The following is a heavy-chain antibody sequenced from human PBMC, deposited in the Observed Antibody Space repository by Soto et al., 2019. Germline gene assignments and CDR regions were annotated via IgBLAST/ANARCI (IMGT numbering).Heavy chain of an antibody. CDR3: ARSPTASSTAIDY. CDR1: GFTFSSYG. J-gene: IGHJ4*02. CDR2: VTHNGGST. V-gene: IGHV3-64*01. Sequence: GGSLRLSCAASGFTFSSYGMHWVRQAPGKGLEYVATVTHNGGSTYYATSVKGRFSISRDNSRNTLYLQMGSLRAEDMATYYCARSPTASSTAIDYWGQGTQLTVSS.